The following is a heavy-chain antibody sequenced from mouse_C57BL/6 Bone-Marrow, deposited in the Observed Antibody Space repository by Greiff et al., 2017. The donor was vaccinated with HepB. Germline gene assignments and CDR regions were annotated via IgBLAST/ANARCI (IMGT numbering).Heavy chain of an antibody. J-gene: IGHJ2*01. CDR2: IYPSDSET. Sequence: QVQLQQPGAELVRPGSSVKLSCKASGYTFTSYWMDWVKQRPGQGLEWIGNIYPSDSETHYNQKFKDKATLTVDKSSSTAYMQLSSLTSEDSAVYYCAREGTTVVEGFDDWGQGTTLTVSS. CDR1: GYTFTSYW. V-gene: IGHV1-61*01. CDR3: AREGTTVVEGFDD. D-gene: IGHD1-1*01.